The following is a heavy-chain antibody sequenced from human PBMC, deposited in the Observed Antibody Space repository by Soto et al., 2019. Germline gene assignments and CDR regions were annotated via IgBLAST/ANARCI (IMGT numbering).Heavy chain of an antibody. V-gene: IGHV3-74*01. Sequence: GGSLRLSCAASGFTFTDYWTHWVRQAPGKGLVWVSRINSDGSRTSYANSVTGRFTISRDNAKNTLYLQMNSLRVEDTALYYCARETYRGFYFDYWGQGTLVTVSS. J-gene: IGHJ4*02. CDR3: ARETYRGFYFDY. D-gene: IGHD4-4*01. CDR2: INSDGSRT. CDR1: GFTFTDYW.